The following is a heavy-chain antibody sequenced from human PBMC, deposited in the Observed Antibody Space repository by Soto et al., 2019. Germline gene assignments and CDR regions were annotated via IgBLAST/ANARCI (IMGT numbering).Heavy chain of an antibody. D-gene: IGHD6-19*01. Sequence: SVKVSCKAYGGTVSSYAISRVRQAPGQGLEWMGGIIPIFGTANYAQKFQGRVTIIADESTSTAHMELSSLRSDDTAVYYCAREYSSGPFVYWGQGTLVTVS. CDR2: IIPIFGTA. CDR3: AREYSSGPFVY. V-gene: IGHV1-69*13. CDR1: GGTVSSYA. J-gene: IGHJ4*02.